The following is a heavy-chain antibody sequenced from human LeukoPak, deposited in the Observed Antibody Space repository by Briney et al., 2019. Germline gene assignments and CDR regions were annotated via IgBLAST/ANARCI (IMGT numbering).Heavy chain of an antibody. CDR2: LYRGGTA. J-gene: IGHJ4*02. CDR3: AKGRKSYDILTGSPY. Sequence: PGGSLRLSCAASGFTVRSNYMSWVRQAPGRGLEWVSVLYRGGTANYADSVQGRFIISRDNSKNTLYLQMNSLRAEDTAVYYCAKGRKSYDILTGSPYWGQGTLVTVSS. CDR1: GFTVRSNY. V-gene: IGHV3-66*01. D-gene: IGHD3-9*01.